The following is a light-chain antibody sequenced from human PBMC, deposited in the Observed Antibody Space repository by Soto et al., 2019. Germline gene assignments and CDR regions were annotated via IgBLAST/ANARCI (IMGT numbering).Light chain of an antibody. J-gene: IGLJ1*01. CDR1: SSNIGGNS. V-gene: IGLV1-51*01. Sequence: QSVLTQPPSVSAAPGQKVTISCSGSSSNIGGNSVSWYQQLPGTAPKLLIYDENKRPSGIPDRFSGSKSGSSATLGITEIQTGAQADYFCGSWDRTLSPYVSGTGTEVTVL. CDR2: DEN. CDR3: GSWDRTLSPYV.